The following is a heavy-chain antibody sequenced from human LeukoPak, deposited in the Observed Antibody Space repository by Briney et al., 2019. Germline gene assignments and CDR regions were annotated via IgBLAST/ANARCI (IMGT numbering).Heavy chain of an antibody. D-gene: IGHD3-10*02. Sequence: GGSLRLSCAASGCTFSYYRMNWVRQAPGKGLEWISYICSRSSTIYNADSVKGRFTISRDNAKNPLYLQKDSPREEDTAMYYCATPTDYYDRGSWGQGTLVTVSS. CDR2: ICSRSSTI. CDR3: ATPTDYYDRGS. V-gene: IGHV3-48*02. CDR1: GCTFSYYR. J-gene: IGHJ4*02.